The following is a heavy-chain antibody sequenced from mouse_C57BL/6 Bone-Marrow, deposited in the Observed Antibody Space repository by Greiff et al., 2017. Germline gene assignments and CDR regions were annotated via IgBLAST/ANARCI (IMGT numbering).Heavy chain of an antibody. CDR2: ISSGSSTI. CDR1: GFTFSDYG. J-gene: IGHJ4*01. Sequence: EVMLVESGGGLVKPGGSLKLSCAASGFTFSDYGMHWVRQAPEKGLEWVAYISSGSSTIYYADTVKGRFTISSDNAKNTLFLLISDLRSEYTAVYYCARHSYAMAYWGQGTLVTVSS. CDR3: ARHSYAMAY. V-gene: IGHV5-17*01.